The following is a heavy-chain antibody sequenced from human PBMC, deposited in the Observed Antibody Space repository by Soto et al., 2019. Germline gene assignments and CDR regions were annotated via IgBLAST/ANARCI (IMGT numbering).Heavy chain of an antibody. Sequence: QVQLQQWGAGLLKPSETLSLTCAVYGGSFGNHYWTWIRQSPGKGLEWIGEVHRSGGTSYNPSLKSRVTISIDTSRNEFSLNLSSVTAADTAVYYCARGVPGTPGSYYKRHFDDWGQGTLVTVSS. CDR1: GGSFGNHY. CDR2: VHRSGGT. J-gene: IGHJ4*02. D-gene: IGHD3-10*01. CDR3: ARGVPGTPGSYYKRHFDD. V-gene: IGHV4-34*01.